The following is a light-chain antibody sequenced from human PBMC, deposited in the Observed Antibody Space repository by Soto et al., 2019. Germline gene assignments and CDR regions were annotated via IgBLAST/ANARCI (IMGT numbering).Light chain of an antibody. V-gene: IGKV1-6*01. CDR3: LQDYIYPLT. Sequence: AIQMTQSPSSLSASVGDRVTITCRASQDIRSDLGWYQQKPGKAPKLLIYSVSNLQSGIPSRFSGSGSGTDFTVTISSLQPEDFATYYCLQDYIYPLTFGGGTKVEIK. CDR1: QDIRSD. J-gene: IGKJ4*01. CDR2: SVS.